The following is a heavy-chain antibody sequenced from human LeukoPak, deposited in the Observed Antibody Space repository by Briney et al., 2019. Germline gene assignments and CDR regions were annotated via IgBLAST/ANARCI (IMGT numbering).Heavy chain of an antibody. CDR1: GYSFTSYW. CDR3: ARTLSQAITAAAFDY. D-gene: IGHD6-13*01. CDR2: IYPGDSDT. J-gene: IGHJ4*02. V-gene: IGHV5-51*01. Sequence: GESLKISCKASGYSFTSYWIGWVRQMPGKGLKWMGIIYPGDSDTKYSPSFQGQVTLSADKSISTAYLQWSSLRASDTAMYYCARTLSQAITAAAFDYWGQGTLVTVSS.